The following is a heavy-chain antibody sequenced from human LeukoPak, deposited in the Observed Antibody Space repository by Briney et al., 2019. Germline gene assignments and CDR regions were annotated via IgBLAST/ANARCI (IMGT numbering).Heavy chain of an antibody. CDR2: IKQDGSES. CDR3: AKDSYSKGDY. V-gene: IGHV3-7*05. Sequence: GGSLRLSCAASGFSFSSYWMSWVRQAPGKGLEWVANIKQDGSESNYVGSVKGRFTISRDNAKNSLYLQTNSLRAEDTAVYYCAKDSYSKGDYWGQGTLVTVSS. D-gene: IGHD1-26*01. J-gene: IGHJ4*02. CDR1: GFSFSSYW.